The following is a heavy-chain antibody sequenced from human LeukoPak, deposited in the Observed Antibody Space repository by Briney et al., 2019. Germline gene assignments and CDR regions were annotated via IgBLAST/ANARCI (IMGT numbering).Heavy chain of an antibody. CDR3: ARVEVGGGYNWGAFDI. Sequence: SETLSLTCTVSGGSISTYYWSWLRQPPGKGLEWIGYIYYSGSTYYNPSLKSRVTISVDTSKNQFSLKLSSMTAADTAVYYCARVEVGGGYNWGAFDIWGQGTMVTVSS. V-gene: IGHV4-59*12. CDR2: IYYSGST. CDR1: GGSISTYY. J-gene: IGHJ3*02. D-gene: IGHD5-24*01.